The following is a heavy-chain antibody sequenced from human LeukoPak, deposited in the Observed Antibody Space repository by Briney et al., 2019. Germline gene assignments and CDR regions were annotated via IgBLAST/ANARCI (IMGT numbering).Heavy chain of an antibody. Sequence: GGSLRLSCAATGLTFSSYGMSWVRQPPGKGLEWVSSIFPSGGEIHYADSVKGRFTISRDNSKNTLYLQMNSLRAEDTAVYYCARERPPFDYWGQGTLVTVSS. CDR1: GLTFSSYG. CDR2: IFPSGGEI. V-gene: IGHV3-23*01. J-gene: IGHJ4*02. CDR3: ARERPPFDY.